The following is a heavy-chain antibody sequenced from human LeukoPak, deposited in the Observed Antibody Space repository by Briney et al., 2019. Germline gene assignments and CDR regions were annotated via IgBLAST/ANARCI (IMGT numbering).Heavy chain of an antibody. Sequence: TLSLTPRLSGTSISTGGYYDTWTRHPPGKGLEWIGYMYHSGISYYNPSLKNRLSISVDRSKNHFSLRLSSVTAADTAIYYCAKTLDYWGQGTLVTVSS. V-gene: IGHV4-30-2*01. CDR2: MYHSGIS. J-gene: IGHJ4*02. CDR1: GTSISTGGYY. CDR3: AKTLDY.